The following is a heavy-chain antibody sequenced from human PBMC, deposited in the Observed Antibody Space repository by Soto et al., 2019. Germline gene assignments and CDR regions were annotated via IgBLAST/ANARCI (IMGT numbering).Heavy chain of an antibody. J-gene: IGHJ6*03. CDR2: ISYDGSNK. V-gene: IGHV3-30*03. D-gene: IGHD6-13*01. CDR1: GFTFSSYG. Sequence: PGGSLRLSCAASGFTFSSYGMHWVRQAPGKGLEWVAVISYDGSNKYYPGSVKGRFTISRENAKNSLYLQMNSLRAGDTAVYYCARGGGYSSSGYAAPLDVWGRGTTVNVS. CDR3: ARGGGYSSSGYAAPLDV.